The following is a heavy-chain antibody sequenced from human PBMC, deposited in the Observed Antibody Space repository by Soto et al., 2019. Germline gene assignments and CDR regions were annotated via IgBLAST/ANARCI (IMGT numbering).Heavy chain of an antibody. Sequence: SETLSLTCTVSGGSISSSSYYWGLIRQPPGKGLEWIGSIYYSGSTYYNPSLKSRVTISVDTSKNQFSLKLSSVTAADTAVYYCARHLWFGEFLGWFDPWGQGTRVTVSS. CDR2: IYYSGST. CDR1: GGSISSSSYY. J-gene: IGHJ5*02. V-gene: IGHV4-39*01. D-gene: IGHD3-10*01. CDR3: ARHLWFGEFLGWFDP.